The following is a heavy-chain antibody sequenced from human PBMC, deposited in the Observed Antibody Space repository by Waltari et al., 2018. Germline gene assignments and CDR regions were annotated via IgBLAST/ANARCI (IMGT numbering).Heavy chain of an antibody. J-gene: IGHJ6*02. D-gene: IGHD4-17*01. CDR3: ARDPPLYGDPRGGYYYGMDV. Sequence: QLQLQESGPGLVKPSETLSLTCTVSGGSISSSSYYWGWIRQPPGKGLEWIGSIYYSGSTYSNPSLKSRVTISVDTSKNQFSLKLSSVTAADTAVYYCARDPPLYGDPRGGYYYGMDVWGQGTTVTVSS. V-gene: IGHV4-39*02. CDR1: GGSISSSSYY. CDR2: IYYSGST.